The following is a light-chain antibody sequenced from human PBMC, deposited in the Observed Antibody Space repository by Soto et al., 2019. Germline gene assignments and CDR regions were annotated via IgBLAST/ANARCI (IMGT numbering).Light chain of an antibody. CDR1: SSDVGAYDY. V-gene: IGLV2-11*01. CDR2: DVS. J-gene: IGLJ2*01. Sequence: QSVLTQPRSVSESPGQSVTISCTGTSSDVGAYDYVSWYQQHPGKAPKLMIYDVSKRPSGVPNRFSGSKSGNTASLTISGLQAEDEAAYYCCSYGGDFRVFGGGTKLTVL. CDR3: CSYGGDFRV.